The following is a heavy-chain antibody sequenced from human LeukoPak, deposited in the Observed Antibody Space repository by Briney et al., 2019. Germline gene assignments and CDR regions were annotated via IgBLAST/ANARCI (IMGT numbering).Heavy chain of an antibody. CDR1: GGTFSSYA. V-gene: IGHV1-69*06. J-gene: IGHJ5*02. D-gene: IGHD3-10*01. CDR2: IIPIFGTA. CDR3: ARNLIGDITMVRGVIVNNWFDP. Sequence: SVKVSCKASGGTFSSYAISWVRQAPGQGLEWMGGIIPIFGTANYAQKFQGRVTITADKSTSTAYMELSSLRSEDTAVYYCARNLIGDITMVRGVIVNNWFDPWGQGTLVTVSS.